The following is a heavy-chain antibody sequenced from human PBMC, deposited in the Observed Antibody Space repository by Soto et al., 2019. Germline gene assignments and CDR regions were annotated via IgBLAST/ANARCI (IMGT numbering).Heavy chain of an antibody. D-gene: IGHD6-13*01. CDR3: GRGASGIYGMAI. CDR2: IIRDGSST. V-gene: IGHV3-74*01. J-gene: IGHJ6*02. Sequence: EVQLVESGGGLVQPGGSLRLACAASGFTFSSYWMHWVRQAPGKGLVWISRIIRDGSSTNYADSVKGRFTNTRENAKNMLYLEINSLRADDTAVYFYGRGASGIYGMAIWGQGTTVFVSS. CDR1: GFTFSSYW.